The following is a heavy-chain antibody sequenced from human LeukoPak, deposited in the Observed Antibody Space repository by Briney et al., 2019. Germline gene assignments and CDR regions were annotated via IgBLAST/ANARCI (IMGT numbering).Heavy chain of an antibody. CDR1: GFTFTKCA. D-gene: IGHD6-19*01. CDR3: AGDRNSDWYSPLDY. Sequence: PGGSLRLSCVASGFTFTKCAMSWISQAPGKGLEWVAIITATGDTAYYADSVKGRFTISRDNSRNTVYMQMDSLRAEDTAIYYCAGDRNSDWYSPLDYWGQGSQVTVSP. J-gene: IGHJ4*02. V-gene: IGHV3-23*01. CDR2: ITATGDTA.